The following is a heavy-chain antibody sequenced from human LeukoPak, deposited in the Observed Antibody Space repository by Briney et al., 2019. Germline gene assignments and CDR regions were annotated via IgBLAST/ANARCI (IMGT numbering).Heavy chain of an antibody. CDR3: ATSITTPGAFDI. CDR2: IVSETVGGRT. V-gene: IGHV3-15*07. D-gene: IGHD1-1*01. CDR1: SITFTKAC. Sequence: PGGSLRLSCAASSITFTKACMNWARQAPGKGLEWVARIVSETVGGRTDYAASVKGRFTISRDDSKSTLFLQMSSLKIEDTAVYYCATSITTPGAFDIWGQGVLVTVPS. J-gene: IGHJ4*02.